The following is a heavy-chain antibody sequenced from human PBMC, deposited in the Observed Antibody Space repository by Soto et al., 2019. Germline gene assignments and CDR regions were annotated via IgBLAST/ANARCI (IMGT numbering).Heavy chain of an antibody. D-gene: IGHD3-10*01. CDR3: ARWHISSWFAVYFQY. CDR1: GDTFSSYS. V-gene: IGHV1-69*01. Sequence: QVQLVQSGAEVKKPGSSVKVSCKASGDTFSSYSISWVRQAPGQGLEWMGGSIPKFGSTKYARKFQDRVTMTADESPSTGYMELTGLISEDTAVYFCARWHISSWFAVYFQYWGQGVLVIVSS. J-gene: IGHJ1*01. CDR2: SIPKFGST.